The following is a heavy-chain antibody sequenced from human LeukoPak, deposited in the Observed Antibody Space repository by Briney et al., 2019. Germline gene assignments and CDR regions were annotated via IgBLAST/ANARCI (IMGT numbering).Heavy chain of an antibody. D-gene: IGHD4-17*01. CDR2: IYTSGST. J-gene: IGHJ6*03. CDR1: GGSISSYY. Sequence: SETLSLTCTVSGGSISSYYWSWIRQPAGKGLEWIGRIYTSGSTNYNPSLKSRVTMSVDTSKNQFSLQLSSVTAADTAVYYCARDYGDYPYYYYYYMDVWGKGTTVTISS. CDR3: ARDYGDYPYYYYYYMDV. V-gene: IGHV4-4*07.